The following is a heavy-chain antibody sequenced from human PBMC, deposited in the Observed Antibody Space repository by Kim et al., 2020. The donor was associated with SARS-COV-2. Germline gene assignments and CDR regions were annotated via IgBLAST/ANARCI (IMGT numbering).Heavy chain of an antibody. CDR1: VYTFTGYY. J-gene: IGHJ4*02. CDR3: ARAPCLGDSSGYYLYYFDY. Sequence: ASVKVSCKASVYTFTGYYMHWVRQAPGQGLEWMGWINPNSGGTNYARKFQGWVTMTRDTSISTAYMELSRLRSDDTAVYYCARAPCLGDSSGYYLYYFDYWGQGPLVTVSS. D-gene: IGHD3-22*01. CDR2: INPNSGGT. V-gene: IGHV1-2*04.